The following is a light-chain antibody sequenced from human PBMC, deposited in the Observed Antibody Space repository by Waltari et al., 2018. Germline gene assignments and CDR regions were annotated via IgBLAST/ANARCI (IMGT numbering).Light chain of an antibody. V-gene: IGKV4-1*01. J-gene: IGKJ1*01. CDR3: QQYFLTPT. Sequence: DIVMTQSPDSLAVSLGERATINCTSSRTLLYSSNHKNYLAWYQQKPGQPPKPLFSWASTRESGVPDRFSGGGSGTDFTLTISSLQAEDVAVYYCQQYFLTPTFGLGTRVEVK. CDR1: RTLLYSSNHKNY. CDR2: WAS.